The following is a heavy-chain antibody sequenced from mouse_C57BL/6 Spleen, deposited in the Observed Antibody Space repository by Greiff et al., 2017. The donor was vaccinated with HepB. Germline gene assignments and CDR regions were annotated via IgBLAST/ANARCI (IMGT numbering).Heavy chain of an antibody. CDR1: GYTFTEYT. J-gene: IGHJ3*01. D-gene: IGHD2-3*01. CDR3: ARHEETGYDGYFSWFAY. Sequence: VKLQESGAELVKPGASVKLSCKASGYTFTEYTIHWVKQRSGQGLEWIGWFYPGSGSIKYNEKFKDKATLTADKSSSTVYMELSRLTSEDSAVYFCARHEETGYDGYFSWFAYWGQGTLVTVSA. CDR2: FYPGSGSI. V-gene: IGHV1-62-2*01.